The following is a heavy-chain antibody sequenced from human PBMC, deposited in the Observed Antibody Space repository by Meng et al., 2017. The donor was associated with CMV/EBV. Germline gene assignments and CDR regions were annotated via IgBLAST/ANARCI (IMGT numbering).Heavy chain of an antibody. D-gene: IGHD1-26*01. CDR3: ARDGVGATTGFDY. Sequence: SETLSLTCAVSGGSISSSNWWSWVRQPPGKGLEWIGEIYHSGSTNYNPSLKSRVTISVDKSKNQFSLKLSSVTAADTAVYYCARDGVGATTGFDYWGQGTLVTVSS. CDR2: IYHSGST. J-gene: IGHJ4*02. V-gene: IGHV4-4*02. CDR1: GGSISSSNW.